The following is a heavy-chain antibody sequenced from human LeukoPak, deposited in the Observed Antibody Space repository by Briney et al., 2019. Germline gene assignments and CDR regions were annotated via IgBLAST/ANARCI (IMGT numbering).Heavy chain of an antibody. V-gene: IGHV3-23*01. CDR2: ISGSGVVT. Sequence: GGSLRLSCAASGFTFSSYAMSWVRQAPGKGLEWVATISGSGVVTYYADSVKGRFTVSGDNSKNTVYLQMSSLTAADTAVYYCAKDRSIGTYYTFDHWGQGTLVTVSS. CDR1: GFTFSSYA. D-gene: IGHD1-26*01. J-gene: IGHJ4*02. CDR3: AKDRSIGTYYTFDH.